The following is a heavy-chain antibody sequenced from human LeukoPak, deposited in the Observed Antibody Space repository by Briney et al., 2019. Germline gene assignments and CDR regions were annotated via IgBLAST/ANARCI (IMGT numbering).Heavy chain of an antibody. CDR2: IYHSGST. CDR1: GYSISSGYY. D-gene: IGHD6-19*01. V-gene: IGHV4-38-2*02. CDR3: ARVNSGWYNGMDV. Sequence: SETLSLTCTVSGYSISSGYYWGWIRQPPGKGLEWIGSIYHSGSTYYNPSLKSRVTISVDTSKNQFSLKLSSVTAADTAVYYCARVNSGWYNGMDVWGQGTTVTVSS. J-gene: IGHJ6*02.